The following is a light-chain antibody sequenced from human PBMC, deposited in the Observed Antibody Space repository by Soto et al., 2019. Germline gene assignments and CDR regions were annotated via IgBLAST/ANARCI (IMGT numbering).Light chain of an antibody. Sequence: QSALTQPASVSGSPGQSITISCTGTSSDVGGYNYVSWYQQHPGKAPKLMIYDVSNRPAGVFNRFSGSKYGNTAYLTISGIQAEDEADYYCSSYTRSSTRVFGGGTQLTVL. J-gene: IGLJ2*01. CDR3: SSYTRSSTRV. V-gene: IGLV2-14*01. CDR1: SSDVGGYNY. CDR2: DVS.